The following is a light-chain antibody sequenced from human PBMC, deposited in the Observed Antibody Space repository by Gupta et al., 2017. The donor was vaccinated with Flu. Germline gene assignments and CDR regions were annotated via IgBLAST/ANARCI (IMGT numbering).Light chain of an antibody. CDR1: QDITNY. Sequence: DIRVTQSPSSLSASVGERVTITCQASQDITNYLNWYQKKPGKAPQLLVYDASTLEAGVPSRFSGSGSGTHFTFTISSLQPEDIATYYCQQYDNLPVFGQGTRLDIK. J-gene: IGKJ5*01. CDR3: QQYDNLPV. V-gene: IGKV1-33*01. CDR2: DAS.